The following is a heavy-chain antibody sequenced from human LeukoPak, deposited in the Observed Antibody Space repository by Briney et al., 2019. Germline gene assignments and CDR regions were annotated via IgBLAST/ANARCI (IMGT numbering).Heavy chain of an antibody. CDR2: INPNSGGT. Sequence: LEASVKVSCKASGYTFTGYYVHWVRQAPGQGLEWMGWINPNSGGTNHAQKFQGRVTMTRDTSISTAYMDLSNLRSDDTAVYYCARDPRSRGGYKGYYVDSCGQGTLVTVSS. CDR3: ARDPRSRGGYKGYYVDS. J-gene: IGHJ4*02. D-gene: IGHD5-24*01. CDR1: GYTFTGYY. V-gene: IGHV1-2*02.